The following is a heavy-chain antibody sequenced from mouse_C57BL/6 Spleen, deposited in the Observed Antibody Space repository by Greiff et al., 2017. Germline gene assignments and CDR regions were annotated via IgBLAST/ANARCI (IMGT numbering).Heavy chain of an antibody. CDR2: IHPNSGST. CDR3: ARGGLCGYVDGFAY. D-gene: IGHD2-2*01. CDR1: GYTFTSYW. Sequence: VQLQQPGAELVKPGASVKLSCKASGYTFTSYWMHWVKQRPGQGLEWIGMIHPNSGSTNYNEKFKSKATLTVEKSSSTAYIQLSSLTSEDSAVYYCARGGLCGYVDGFAYWGQGTLVTVSA. V-gene: IGHV1-64*01. J-gene: IGHJ3*01.